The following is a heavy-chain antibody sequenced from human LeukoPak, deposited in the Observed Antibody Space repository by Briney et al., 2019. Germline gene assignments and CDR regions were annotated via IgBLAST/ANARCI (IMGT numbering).Heavy chain of an antibody. CDR3: ARDMAVAGTNYFDY. CDR1: GGSISSYY. V-gene: IGHV4-4*07. Sequence: SETLSLTCTVSGGSISSYYWSWIRQPAGKGLEWIGRIYTSGSTNYNPSLKSRVTISVDTSKNQFSLKLSSVTAADTAVYYCARDMAVAGTNYFDYWGQGTLVTVSS. D-gene: IGHD6-19*01. J-gene: IGHJ4*02. CDR2: IYTSGST.